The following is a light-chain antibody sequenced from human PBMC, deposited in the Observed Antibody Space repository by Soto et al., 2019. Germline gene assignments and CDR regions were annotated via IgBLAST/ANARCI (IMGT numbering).Light chain of an antibody. J-gene: IGLJ1*01. Sequence: QSAPAQPASVSGSPGQSITISCTGTSSDVGAYDFVSWYQQHPDKAPKLMIYEVSNRPSGVSYRFSGSKSVNTATLTISGLQAEDEADYYCSSYTTSSTRVFGTGTKVTVL. CDR2: EVS. V-gene: IGLV2-14*03. CDR1: SSDVGAYDF. CDR3: SSYTTSSTRV.